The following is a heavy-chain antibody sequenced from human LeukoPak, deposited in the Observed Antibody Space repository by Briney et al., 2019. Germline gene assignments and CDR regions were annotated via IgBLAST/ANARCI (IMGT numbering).Heavy chain of an antibody. CDR2: VYWTGNT. D-gene: IGHD2-15*01. Sequence: KPSEALSLTCTVSGGSVSSGSYYWSWIRQPQGKGLEWIGYVYWTGNTNYNPSLKSRVTMSVDTSKNQFSLKLNSVTAADTAVYYCARDTGYCGSGICYHNYFDWWGQGTLVTVSS. CDR1: GGSVSSGSYY. CDR3: ARDTGYCGSGICYHNYFDW. J-gene: IGHJ4*02. V-gene: IGHV4-61*01.